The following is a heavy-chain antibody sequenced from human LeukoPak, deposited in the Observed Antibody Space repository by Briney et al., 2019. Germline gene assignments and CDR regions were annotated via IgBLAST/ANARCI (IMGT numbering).Heavy chain of an antibody. V-gene: IGHV3-23*01. D-gene: IGHD2-21*02. Sequence: GGSLRLSRAASGFTFSSHEMSWVRQAPGKGLEWVSVVSRNGDATDYTGSVKGRLTISRDNSKNMVYLEMNSLRAEDTAIYYCAREMVTAQRYFDYWGQGTLVSVSS. CDR3: AREMVTAQRYFDY. CDR1: GFTFSSHE. J-gene: IGHJ4*02. CDR2: VSRNGDAT.